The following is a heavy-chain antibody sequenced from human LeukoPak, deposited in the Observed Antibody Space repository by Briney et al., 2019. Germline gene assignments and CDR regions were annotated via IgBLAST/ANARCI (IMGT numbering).Heavy chain of an antibody. V-gene: IGHV4-39*07. CDR2: IYYSGST. Sequence: SETLSLTCTVSGGSISSSSYYWGWIRQPPGKGLEWIGSIYYSGSTYYNPSLKSRVTISVDTSKNQFSLKLSSVTAADTAVYYCARDGGPYSSSWWGVGYWGQGTLVTVSS. CDR1: GGSISSSSYY. CDR3: ARDGGPYSSSWWGVGY. D-gene: IGHD6-13*01. J-gene: IGHJ4*02.